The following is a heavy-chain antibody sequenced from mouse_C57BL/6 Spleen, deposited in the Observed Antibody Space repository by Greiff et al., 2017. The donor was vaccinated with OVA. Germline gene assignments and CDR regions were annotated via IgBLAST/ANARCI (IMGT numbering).Heavy chain of an antibody. CDR1: GVVSTRSVMG. J-gene: IGHJ2*01. V-gene: IGHV8-8*01. CDR3: ARIETLYYGSSFDD. Sequence: QVTLKVSGPGILQPSQTLSMTGLCWGVVSTRSVMGVGWIRQPSGKGLEWLAHIWWDDDKYYNPALKSRLTISKDTSKNQVFLKIANVDTADTATYYCARIETLYYGSSFDDWGQGTTLTVSS. CDR2: IWWDDDK. D-gene: IGHD1-1*01.